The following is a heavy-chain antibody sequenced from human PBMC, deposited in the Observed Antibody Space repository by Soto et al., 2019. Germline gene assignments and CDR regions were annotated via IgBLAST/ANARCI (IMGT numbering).Heavy chain of an antibody. CDR3: AILSN. D-gene: IGHD6-6*01. V-gene: IGHV3-53*01. CDR1: GFTVSSNY. Sequence: PVGSLRLSCAASGFTVSSNYMNWVRQAPGKGLEWVSIIYSDGTTSYADSVKGLFTISRDNFKNTLHLEMNSLRAEDTAVYYCAILSNWGQGALVTVSS. CDR2: IYSDGTT. J-gene: IGHJ4*02.